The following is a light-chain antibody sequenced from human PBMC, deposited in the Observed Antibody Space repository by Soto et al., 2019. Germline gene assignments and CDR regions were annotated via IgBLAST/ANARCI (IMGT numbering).Light chain of an antibody. CDR3: SSYTSSGTLEV. CDR2: DVS. V-gene: IGLV2-14*01. Sequence: QSALTQPASVSGSPGQSITNSCTGTSSDVGGYNYVSWYQQHPGKAPKLMIYDVSNRPSGVSNRFSGSKSGNTASLTISGLQAEDEADYYCSSYTSSGTLEVFGTGSRVT. J-gene: IGLJ1*01. CDR1: SSDVGGYNY.